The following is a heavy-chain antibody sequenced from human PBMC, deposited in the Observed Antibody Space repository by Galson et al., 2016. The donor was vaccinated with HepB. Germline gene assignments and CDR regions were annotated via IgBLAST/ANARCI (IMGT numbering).Heavy chain of an antibody. V-gene: IGHV4-39*01. CDR1: GGSISSSRYY. Sequence: ETLSLTCTVSGGSISSSRYYWGWIRQPPGKALEWIGIIYYSGSTYKNPSHKSRVHISVDTSKNQFSLKLSFVPAADTAVYSCARPTDALNYYGSGAGAFDIWGQGTMVTVSS. CDR3: ARPTDALNYYGSGAGAFDI. D-gene: IGHD3-10*01. J-gene: IGHJ3*02. CDR2: IYYSGST.